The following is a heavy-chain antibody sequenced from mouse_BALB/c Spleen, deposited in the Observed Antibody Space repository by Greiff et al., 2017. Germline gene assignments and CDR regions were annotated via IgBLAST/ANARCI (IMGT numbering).Heavy chain of an antibody. D-gene: IGHD2-1*01. CDR3: ARGPHGNYWFAY. Sequence: EVKLMESGGGLVKPGGSLKLSCAASGFTFSSYAMSWVRQTPEKRLEWVASISSGGSTYYPDSVKGRFTISRDNARNILYLQMSSLRSEDTAMYYCARGPHGNYWFAYWGQGTLVTVSA. V-gene: IGHV5-6-5*01. CDR2: ISSGGST. CDR1: GFTFSSYA. J-gene: IGHJ3*01.